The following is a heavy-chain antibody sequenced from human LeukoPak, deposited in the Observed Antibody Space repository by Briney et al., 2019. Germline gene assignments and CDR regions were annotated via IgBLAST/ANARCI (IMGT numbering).Heavy chain of an antibody. J-gene: IGHJ6*03. CDR3: ARSGDSYYYYYMDV. Sequence: GASVKVSCKASGYTFTGYYMHWVRQAPGQGLEWMGWINPNSGGTNYAQKFQGRVTMTRDTSISTAYMELSRLRSDDTAVYYCARSGDSYYYYYMDVWAKGPRSPSP. CDR2: INPNSGGT. CDR1: GYTFTGYY. V-gene: IGHV1-2*02. D-gene: IGHD1-26*01.